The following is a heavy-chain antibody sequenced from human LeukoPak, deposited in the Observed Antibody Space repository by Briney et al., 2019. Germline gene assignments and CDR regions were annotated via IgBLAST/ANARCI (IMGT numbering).Heavy chain of an antibody. D-gene: IGHD6-13*01. Sequence: PSETLSLTCAVYGGSFSGYYWSWIRQPPGKVLEWIGEINHSGSTNYNPSLKSRVTISVDTSKNQFSLKLSSVTAADTAVYYCARARCSSSWYGYYYYYGMDVWGQGTTVTVSS. V-gene: IGHV4-34*01. J-gene: IGHJ6*02. CDR1: GGSFSGYY. CDR2: INHSGST. CDR3: ARARCSSSWYGYYYYYGMDV.